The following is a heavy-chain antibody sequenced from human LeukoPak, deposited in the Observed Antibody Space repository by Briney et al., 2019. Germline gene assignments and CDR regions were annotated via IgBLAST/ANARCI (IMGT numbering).Heavy chain of an antibody. V-gene: IGHV3-23*01. CDR3: ARAMDS. J-gene: IGHJ4*02. CDR1: GFTFNNYA. CDR2: ISGGGDST. Sequence: PGGSLRLSCAASGFTFNNYAMSWVRQAPGKGLEWVSEISGGGDSTYYADSVKGRFTISRDNAKNSLYLQMNSLRAEDTAVYYCARAMDSWGQGTLVTVSS.